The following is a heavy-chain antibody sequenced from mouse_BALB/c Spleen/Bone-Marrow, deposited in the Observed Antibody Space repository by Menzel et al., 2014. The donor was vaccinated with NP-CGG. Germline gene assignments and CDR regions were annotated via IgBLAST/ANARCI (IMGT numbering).Heavy chain of an antibody. D-gene: IGHD2-4*01. J-gene: IGHJ1*01. CDR2: IDPANGNT. CDR3: ATMITDWYFDV. Sequence: VQLQQSGAELVKPGASVKLSCTASGFNIKDTYMHWVKQRPEQGLEWIGRIDPANGNTKYDPKFQGKATITADTSSNTAYLQLSSVTSEDTAVYYCATMITDWYFDVWGAGTTVTVSS. CDR1: GFNIKDTY. V-gene: IGHV14-3*02.